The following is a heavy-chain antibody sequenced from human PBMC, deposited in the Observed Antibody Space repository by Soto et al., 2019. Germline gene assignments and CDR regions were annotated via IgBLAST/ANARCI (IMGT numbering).Heavy chain of an antibody. Sequence: QVQLQESGPGLVKPSETLSLTCTVSGGSISSYYWSWIRQPPGKGLEWIGYIYYSGSTNYNPSLXSXAXIXXDTSKTQFSLKLSSVTAADTAVYYCARRYAGNFDYWGQGTLVTVSS. CDR2: IYYSGST. D-gene: IGHD2-8*01. J-gene: IGHJ4*02. CDR1: GGSISSYY. CDR3: ARRYAGNFDY. V-gene: IGHV4-59*01.